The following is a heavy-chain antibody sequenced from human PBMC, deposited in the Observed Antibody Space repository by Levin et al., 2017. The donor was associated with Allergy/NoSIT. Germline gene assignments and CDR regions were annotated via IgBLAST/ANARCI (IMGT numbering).Heavy chain of an antibody. D-gene: IGHD3-16*01. CDR3: ASLGGGEEKDAFDI. CDR2: IYYSGST. V-gene: IGHV4-59*01. CDR1: GGSISSYY. J-gene: IGHJ3*02. Sequence: GSLRLSCTVSGGSISSYYWSWIRQPPGKGLEWIGYIYYSGSTNYNPSLKSRVTISVDTSKNQFSLKLSSVTAADTAVYYCASLGGGEEKDAFDIWGQGTMVTVSS.